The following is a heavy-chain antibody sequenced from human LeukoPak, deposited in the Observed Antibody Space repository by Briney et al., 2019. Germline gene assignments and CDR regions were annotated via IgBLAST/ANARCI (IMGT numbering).Heavy chain of an antibody. CDR3: AKASYGSGSTYTSLAD. D-gene: IGHD3-10*01. J-gene: IGHJ4*02. CDR2: IVANGGGT. CDR1: GFAFNSYG. Sequence: GGSLRLSCAASGFAFNSYGMTWVRQAPGKGLEWVSSIVANGGGTYYADSVKGRFTISRDNSQNMLYLQMNSLRDEDTAVYYCAKASYGSGSTYTSLADWGQGTLVTVSS. V-gene: IGHV3-23*01.